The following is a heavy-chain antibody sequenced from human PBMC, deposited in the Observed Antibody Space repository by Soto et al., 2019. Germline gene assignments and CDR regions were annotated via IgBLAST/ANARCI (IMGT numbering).Heavy chain of an antibody. CDR1: GGTFSSYA. Sequence: QVQLVQSGAEVKKPGSSVKVSCKASGGTFSSYAISWVRQAPGQGLEWMGGIIPIFGTANYAQKFQGRVTITADESASTAYMELCSLRSEDTAVYYCARALGSYYDSSGYTNWFDPWGQGTLVTVSS. CDR3: ARALGSYYDSSGYTNWFDP. D-gene: IGHD3-22*01. J-gene: IGHJ5*02. V-gene: IGHV1-69*01. CDR2: IIPIFGTA.